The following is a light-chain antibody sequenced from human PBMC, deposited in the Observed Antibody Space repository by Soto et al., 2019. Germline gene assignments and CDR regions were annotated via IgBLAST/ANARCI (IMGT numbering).Light chain of an antibody. CDR2: DAS. V-gene: IGKV3-11*01. Sequence: EIVLTLSPATLSLSTGERATLSCRASQSVSSYLAWYQQKPGQAPRLLIYDASNRATGIPARFSGSGSGTDFTLTISSLEPEDFAVYFCQQRSSWPLTFGGGTKVDIK. CDR3: QQRSSWPLT. J-gene: IGKJ4*02. CDR1: QSVSSY.